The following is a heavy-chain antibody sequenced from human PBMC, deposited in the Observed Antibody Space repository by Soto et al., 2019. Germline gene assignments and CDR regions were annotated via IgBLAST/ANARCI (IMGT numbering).Heavy chain of an antibody. J-gene: IGHJ6*02. CDR2: IYYSGST. Sequence: SETLSLTCAVSGGSISSSNWWSWVRQPPGKGLEWIGYIYYSGSTYYNPSLKSRVTISVDTSKNQFSLKLSSVTAVDTAVYYCATQLGDCSGGSCYGYYYYGMDVWGQGTTVTVSS. CDR3: ATQLGDCSGGSCYGYYYYGMDV. V-gene: IGHV4-4*02. D-gene: IGHD2-15*01. CDR1: GGSISSSNW.